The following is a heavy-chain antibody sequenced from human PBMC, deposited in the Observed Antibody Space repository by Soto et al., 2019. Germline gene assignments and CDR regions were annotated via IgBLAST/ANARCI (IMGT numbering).Heavy chain of an antibody. J-gene: IGHJ4*02. CDR2: IHYSGSST. Sequence: SETLSLTCTVSGGSISSSGYYWGWIRQPPGKGLEWIGSIHYSGSSTYHNPSLKSRVTISVDTSKNQFSLKLSSMTAADTAVYYCARQDAYNLVDYWGQGTLVTVSS. D-gene: IGHD1-1*01. V-gene: IGHV4-39*01. CDR1: GGSISSSGYY. CDR3: ARQDAYNLVDY.